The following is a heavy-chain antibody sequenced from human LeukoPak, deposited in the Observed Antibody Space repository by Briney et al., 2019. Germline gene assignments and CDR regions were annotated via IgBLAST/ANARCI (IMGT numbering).Heavy chain of an antibody. CDR2: IYYSGST. CDR3: ARGALWFGESFPFDY. J-gene: IGHJ4*02. V-gene: IGHV4-59*01. CDR1: GGSISSYY. Sequence: SETLSLTCTVSGGSISSYYWSWIRQPPGKGLEWIGYIYYSGSTNYNPSLKSRVTISVDTSKNQFSLKLSSVTAADTAVYYCARGALWFGESFPFDYWGQGTLVTVSS. D-gene: IGHD3-10*01.